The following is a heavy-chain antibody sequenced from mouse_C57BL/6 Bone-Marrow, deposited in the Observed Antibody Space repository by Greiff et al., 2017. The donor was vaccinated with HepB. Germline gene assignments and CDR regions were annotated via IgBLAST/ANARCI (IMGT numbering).Heavy chain of an antibody. CDR2: IYPGSGNT. CDR3: ARRITTEEGFAY. V-gene: IGHV1-76*01. CDR1: GYTFTDYY. D-gene: IGHD1-1*01. Sequence: QVQLKESGAELVRPGASVKLSCKASGYTFTDYYINWVKQRPGQGLEWIARIYPGSGNTYYNEKFKGKATLTAEKSSSTGYMQLSSLTSEDSAVYFCARRITTEEGFAYWGQGTLVTVSA. J-gene: IGHJ3*01.